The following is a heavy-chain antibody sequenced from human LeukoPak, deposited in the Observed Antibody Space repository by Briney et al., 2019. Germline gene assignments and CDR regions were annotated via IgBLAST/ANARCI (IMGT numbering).Heavy chain of an antibody. Sequence: ASVKVSCKASGYTFTSYDINWVRQATGQGLEWMGWMNPNSGNTGYAQKFQGRVTMTRNTSISTAYMELSSLRSEDTAVYYCARIRGRYRYLDYWGWGTLVTVSS. CDR3: ARIRGRYRYLDY. D-gene: IGHD5-18*01. J-gene: IGHJ4*02. CDR1: GYTFTSYD. CDR2: MNPNSGNT. V-gene: IGHV1-8*01.